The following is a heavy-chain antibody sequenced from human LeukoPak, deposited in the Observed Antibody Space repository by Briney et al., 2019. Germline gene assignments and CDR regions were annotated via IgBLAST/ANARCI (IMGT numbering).Heavy chain of an antibody. CDR2: ISGSGRST. D-gene: IGHD4-17*01. CDR3: AKDTVTTGTDH. Sequence: PGGSLRLSCAASGFTVSSNYMSWVRQAPGKGLEWVSAISGSGRSTFYADSVKGRFTISRDNSKNTLYLQMNSLRAEDTAVYYCAKDTVTTGTDHWGQGTLVTVSS. CDR1: GFTVSSNY. J-gene: IGHJ4*02. V-gene: IGHV3-23*01.